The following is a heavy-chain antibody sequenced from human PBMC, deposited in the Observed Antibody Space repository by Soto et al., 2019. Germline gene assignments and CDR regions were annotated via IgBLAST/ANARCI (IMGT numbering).Heavy chain of an antibody. CDR2: IIPMFETV. D-gene: IGHD2-15*01. CDR3: ARGLRTGNYGMDV. V-gene: IGHV1-69*13. Sequence: SVKVSFKASGGTFDNYAVRWVRQAPGQGLEWMGGIIPMFETVNYAQRFQGRLTIAADESTSTAYMELTSLTSADTAIYFCARGLRTGNYGMDVWGQGTTVT. CDR1: GGTFDNYA. J-gene: IGHJ6*02.